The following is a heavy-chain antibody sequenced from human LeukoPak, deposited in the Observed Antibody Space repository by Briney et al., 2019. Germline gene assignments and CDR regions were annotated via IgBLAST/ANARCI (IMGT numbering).Heavy chain of an antibody. CDR2: ISGIGGST. CDR3: AKDQTQWFVEFKY. CDR1: GFTFSSYA. Sequence: SGGSLRLSCAASGFTFSSYAMSWVRQAPGKGLEWVSAISGIGGSTYYADSVKGRFTISRDNSKNTLYLQMNSLRAEDTAVYYCAKDQTQWFVEFKYWGQGTLVTVSS. D-gene: IGHD3-10*01. J-gene: IGHJ4*02. V-gene: IGHV3-23*01.